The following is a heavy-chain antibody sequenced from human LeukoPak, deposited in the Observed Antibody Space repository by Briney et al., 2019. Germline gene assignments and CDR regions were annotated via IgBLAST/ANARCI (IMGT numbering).Heavy chain of an antibody. CDR2: IIPILGIA. D-gene: IGHD5-24*01. V-gene: IGHV1-69*04. J-gene: IGHJ3*02. CDR3: AHEMATEYDAFDI. CDR1: GGTFSSYA. Sequence: ASVKVSCKASGGTFSSYAISWVRQAPGQGLEWMGRIIPILGIANYAQKFQGRVTITADKSTSTAYTELSSLRSEDTAVYYCAHEMATEYDAFDIWGQGTMVTVSS.